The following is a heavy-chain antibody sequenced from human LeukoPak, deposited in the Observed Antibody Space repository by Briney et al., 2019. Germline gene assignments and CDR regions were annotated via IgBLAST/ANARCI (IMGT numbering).Heavy chain of an antibody. Sequence: GGSLRLSCDASGFSFRDYSMNWVRQAPGKGLEWVSSISNTRTYIYYADSVKGRFTISRDNAKRSLYLQMNSLRAEDTAVYYCMGDYCTSTSCSTTFWGQGTLVTVSS. V-gene: IGHV3-21*01. CDR3: MGDYCTSTSCSTTF. J-gene: IGHJ4*02. CDR1: GFSFRDYS. CDR2: ISNTRTYI. D-gene: IGHD2-2*02.